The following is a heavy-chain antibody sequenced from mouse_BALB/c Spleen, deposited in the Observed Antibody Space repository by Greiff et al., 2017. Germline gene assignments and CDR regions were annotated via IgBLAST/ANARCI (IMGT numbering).Heavy chain of an antibody. V-gene: IGHV1-12*01. J-gene: IGHJ2*01. D-gene: IGHD2-3*01. CDR1: GYTFTSYN. Sequence: LQQPGAELVKPGASVKMSCKASGYTFTSYNMHWVKQTPGQGLEWIGAIYPGNGDTSYNQKFKGKATLTADKSSSTAYMQLSSLTSEDSAVYYCVRGSYDGYYYFDYWGQGTTLTVSS. CDR3: VRGSYDGYYYFDY. CDR2: IYPGNGDT.